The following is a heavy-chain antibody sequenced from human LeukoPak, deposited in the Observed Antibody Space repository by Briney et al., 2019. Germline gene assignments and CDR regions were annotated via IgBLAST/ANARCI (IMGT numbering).Heavy chain of an antibody. V-gene: IGHV4-61*02. D-gene: IGHD5-18*01. CDR2: IYTSGST. Sequence: SETLSLTCTVSGGSISSGSYYWSWIPQPAGKGLEWIGRIYTSGSTNYNPSHKSRVTISVDTSKNQFSLKLSSVTAADTAVYYCARAGDVDTVIVGEAFDYWGQGTLVTVSS. CDR1: GGSISSGSYY. CDR3: ARAGDVDTVIVGEAFDY. J-gene: IGHJ4*02.